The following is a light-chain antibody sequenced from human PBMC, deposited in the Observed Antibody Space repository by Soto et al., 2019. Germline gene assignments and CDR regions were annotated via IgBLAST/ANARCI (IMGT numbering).Light chain of an antibody. CDR1: SSDVGVYDF. CDR3: SSYTTSTTRV. CDR2: DVN. V-gene: IGLV2-14*03. J-gene: IGLJ2*01. Sequence: QSALTQPASVSGSPGQSITISCAGTSSDVGVYDFVSWYQQHPRKAPKLLVYDVNNRPAGISNRFSGSKSGNTASLTISGLQAEDEADYYCSSYTTSTTRVFGGGTKVTVL.